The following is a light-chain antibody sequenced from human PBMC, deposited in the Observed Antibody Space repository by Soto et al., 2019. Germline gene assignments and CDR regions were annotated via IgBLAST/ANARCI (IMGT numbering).Light chain of an antibody. Sequence: AIRMTQSPSSFSASTGDRVTITCRASQGISSYLAWYQQKPGKAPKLLIYAASTLQSGVPSRFSGSGFGTDFTLTISCLQSEDFATYYCQQYYSYPRGFGQGTKVEIK. CDR1: QGISSY. CDR3: QQYYSYPRG. CDR2: AAS. V-gene: IGKV1-8*01. J-gene: IGKJ1*01.